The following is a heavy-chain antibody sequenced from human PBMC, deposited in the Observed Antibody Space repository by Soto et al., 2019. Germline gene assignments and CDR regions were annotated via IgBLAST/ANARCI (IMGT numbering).Heavy chain of an antibody. Sequence: EVQLVESGGGLVQPGRSLRLSCAASGFTFDDYAMHWVRQAPGKGLEWVSGISWNSGSIGYADSVKGRFTISRDNAKNSLYLQMNRLRAEGTALYYGAKSTGQLERRGGGAFDIWGQGTMVTVSS. CDR1: GFTFDDYA. CDR3: AKSTGQLERRGGGAFDI. J-gene: IGHJ3*02. D-gene: IGHD1-1*01. V-gene: IGHV3-9*01. CDR2: ISWNSGSI.